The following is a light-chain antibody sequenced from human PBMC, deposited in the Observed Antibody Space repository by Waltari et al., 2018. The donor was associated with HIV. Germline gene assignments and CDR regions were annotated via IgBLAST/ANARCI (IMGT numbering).Light chain of an antibody. V-gene: IGKV1-39*01. CDR1: QNISSY. CDR2: AAS. J-gene: IGKJ4*01. Sequence: DIQMTQSPSSLSASIGDRVTLTCRASQNISSYLNWYQQKPGKAPRFLIYAASSLQSGVPSTFSGSGSGTDFTLTISSLQREDFATYYCQQSVNTPLTFGGGTKVEIK. CDR3: QQSVNTPLT.